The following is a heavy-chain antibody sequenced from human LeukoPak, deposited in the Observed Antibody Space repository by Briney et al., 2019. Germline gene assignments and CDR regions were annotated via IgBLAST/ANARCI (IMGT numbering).Heavy chain of an antibody. CDR2: ISAYNGNT. CDR3: ARVRGSFGGTWYYFDY. CDR1: GYTFTSYG. Sequence: ASVKVSCKASGYTFTSYGISWVRQAPGQGLEWMGWISAYNGNTNYAQRLQGRVTMTTDTSTSTAYMELRSLRSDDTAVYYCARVRGSFGGTWYYFDYWGQGTLVTVSS. V-gene: IGHV1-18*01. D-gene: IGHD3-10*01. J-gene: IGHJ4*02.